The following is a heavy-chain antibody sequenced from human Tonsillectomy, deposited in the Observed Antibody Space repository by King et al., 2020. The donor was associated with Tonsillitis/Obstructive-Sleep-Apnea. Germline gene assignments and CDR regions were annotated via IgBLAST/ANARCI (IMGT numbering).Heavy chain of an antibody. D-gene: IGHD3-10*02. CDR1: GFTFSAYA. V-gene: IGHV3-30*18. CDR3: AKDVRILNPTPYYYYDMDV. J-gene: IGHJ6*02. CDR2: ISYDGSNK. Sequence: QLVQSGGGVVQPGRSLRLSCAASGFTFSAYAMHWVRQAPGKGLEWVAVISYDGSNKYYADSVKGRFTISRDNSKNTLYLQMNSLRAEDTAVYYCAKDVRILNPTPYYYYDMDVWGQGTTVTVSS.